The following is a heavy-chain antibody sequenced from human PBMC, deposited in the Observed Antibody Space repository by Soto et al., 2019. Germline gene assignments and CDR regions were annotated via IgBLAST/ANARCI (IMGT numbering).Heavy chain of an antibody. CDR1: GFTFSSYA. D-gene: IGHD3-10*01. J-gene: IGHJ4*02. CDR3: ARDPGSYFDY. V-gene: IGHV3-30-3*01. CDR2: ISYDGSKK. Sequence: QVQLVESGGGVVQPGRSPRLSCAASGFTFSSYAMHWVRQAPGKGLEWVAVISYDGSKKYYADSVMGRFTISRDNSKNTLYLQMNSLRAEDTAVYYCARDPGSYFDYWGQGTLVTVSS.